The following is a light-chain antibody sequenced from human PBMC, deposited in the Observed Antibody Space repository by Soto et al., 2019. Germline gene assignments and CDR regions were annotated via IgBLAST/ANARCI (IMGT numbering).Light chain of an antibody. CDR1: QSVSIY. J-gene: IGKJ4*01. V-gene: IGKV3-11*01. CDR3: QQRCNCPHLT. CDR2: DAS. Sequence: EIVLTQSPATLSLSPGERATLSCRASQSVSIYLAWYHQKPGQAPRLLIYDASNRATGIPARFSGSGSGTDYTPTISSSEPEDFAVYYCQQRCNCPHLTFGGGTKVEIK.